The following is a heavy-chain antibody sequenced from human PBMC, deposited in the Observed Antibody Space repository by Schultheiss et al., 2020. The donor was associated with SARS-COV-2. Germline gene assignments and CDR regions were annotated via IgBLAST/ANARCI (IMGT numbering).Heavy chain of an antibody. D-gene: IGHD1-7*01. V-gene: IGHV4-31*03. CDR3: ARVDDWNYRYYFDY. J-gene: IGHJ4*02. CDR2: IYYSGST. CDR1: GGSVSSGSYY. Sequence: SETLSLTCTVSGGSVSSGSYYWSWIRQPPGKGLEWIGYIYYSGSTYYNPSLKSRVTISVDTSKNQFSLKLSSVTAADTAVYYCARVDDWNYRYYFDYWGQGTLVTVSS.